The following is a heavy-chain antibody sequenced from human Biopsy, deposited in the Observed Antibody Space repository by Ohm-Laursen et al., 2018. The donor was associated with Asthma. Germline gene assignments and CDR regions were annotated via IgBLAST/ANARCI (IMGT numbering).Heavy chain of an antibody. V-gene: IGHV1-18*01. CDR2: ISVYNGNT. D-gene: IGHD3-10*01. CDR3: ARAADYSHYYGIDV. Sequence: ASVKVSCKASGYTFNSAGITWVRQAPGQGLEWMGWISVYNGNTKVAQKLQDRVTMVTDTSTSTAYMELRSLRSDDTAVYFCARAADYSHYYGIDVWGQGTTVTVS. J-gene: IGHJ6*02. CDR1: GYTFNSAG.